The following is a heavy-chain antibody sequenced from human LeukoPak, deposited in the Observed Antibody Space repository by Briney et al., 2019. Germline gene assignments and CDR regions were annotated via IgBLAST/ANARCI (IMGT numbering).Heavy chain of an antibody. V-gene: IGHV3-23*01. D-gene: IGHD3-3*01. J-gene: IGHJ3*02. CDR2: IRGSGDTT. CDR1: GFTFSSYA. CDR3: AKTLGEFTSAFDI. Sequence: GGSLRLSCAASGFTFSSYAMNWVRQAPGKGLEWVSGIRGSGDTTYYADSVKGRRFTISRDNSKNTLYLQMNSVRAEDTAVYYCAKTLGEFTSAFDIWGQGTMVTVSS.